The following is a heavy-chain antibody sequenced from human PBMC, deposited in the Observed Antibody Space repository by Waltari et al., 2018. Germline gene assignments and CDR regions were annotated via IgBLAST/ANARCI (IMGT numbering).Heavy chain of an antibody. J-gene: IGHJ4*02. CDR3: AKDLRDYSNDY. Sequence: EVQLLESGGGLVKPGGSLRLSCAASGFAFSTYAMTWVRQAPGTGLEWCSLIYGGGSPTHYADSVKGRFTISRDDSKNTLFLEMNSLRVEDTAVYYCAKDLRDYSNDYWGQGTLVTVSS. CDR2: IYGGGSPT. V-gene: IGHV3-23*03. D-gene: IGHD4-4*01. CDR1: GFAFSTYA.